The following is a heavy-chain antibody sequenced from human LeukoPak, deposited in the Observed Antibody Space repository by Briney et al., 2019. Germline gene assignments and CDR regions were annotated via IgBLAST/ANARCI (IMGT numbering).Heavy chain of an antibody. Sequence: ASVKVSCKASGYTFTSYGISWVRQAPGQGLEWMGWISAYNGNTNYAQKLQGRVTMTTDTSTSTAYMELGSLRSDDTAVYYCARGVERYYGSGSYPYYFDYWGQGTLVTVSS. CDR2: ISAYNGNT. D-gene: IGHD3-10*01. CDR1: GYTFTSYG. J-gene: IGHJ4*02. CDR3: ARGVERYYGSGSYPYYFDY. V-gene: IGHV1-18*01.